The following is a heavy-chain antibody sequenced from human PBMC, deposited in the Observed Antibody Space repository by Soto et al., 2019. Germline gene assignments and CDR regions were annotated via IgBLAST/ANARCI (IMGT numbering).Heavy chain of an antibody. D-gene: IGHD3-3*01. CDR2: IIPIFGTA. Sequence: ASVKVSCKASGGTLSSYAISWVRQAPGQGLEWMGGIIPIFGTANYAQKFQGRVTITADESTSTAYMELSSLRSEDTAVYYCASNTYYDSKGNWFDPWGQGTLVTVSS. V-gene: IGHV1-69*13. CDR1: GGTLSSYA. J-gene: IGHJ5*02. CDR3: ASNTYYDSKGNWFDP.